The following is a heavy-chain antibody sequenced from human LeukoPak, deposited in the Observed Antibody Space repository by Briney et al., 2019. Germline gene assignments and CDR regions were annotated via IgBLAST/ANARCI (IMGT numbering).Heavy chain of an antibody. CDR1: GGSISSGDYY. J-gene: IGHJ5*02. D-gene: IGHD4-23*01. CDR3: ARDSGNPNWFDP. Sequence: SETLSLTCTVSGGSISSGDYYWSWIRQPPGKGLEWIGYIYYSGSTYYNPSLKSRVTISVDTSKNQFSLKLSSVTAADTAVYYCARDSGNPNWFDPWGQGTLVTVSS. V-gene: IGHV4-30-4*01. CDR2: IYYSGST.